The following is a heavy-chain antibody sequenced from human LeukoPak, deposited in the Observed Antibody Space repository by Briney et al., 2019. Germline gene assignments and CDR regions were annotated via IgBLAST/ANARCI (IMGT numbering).Heavy chain of an antibody. J-gene: IGHJ4*02. V-gene: IGHV4-39*01. CDR3: ARLYGSGRAIDY. D-gene: IGHD3-10*01. CDR2: IYYSGST. CDR1: GGSISSSSYY. Sequence: SETLSLTCTVSGGSISSSSYYWGWIRQPPGKGLEWIGSIYYSGSTCYNPSLKSRVTISVDTSKNQFSLKLSSVTAADTAVYYCARLYGSGRAIDYWGQGTLVTVSS.